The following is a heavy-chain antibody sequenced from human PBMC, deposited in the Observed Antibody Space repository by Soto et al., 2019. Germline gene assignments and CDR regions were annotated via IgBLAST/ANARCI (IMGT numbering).Heavy chain of an antibody. Sequence: QVQLQESGPGLVEPSETLSLTCSVSGDSISSSYWSWIRQPPGKGLEWIGYIYYSGSTNYNPSLTSRVTISLDTSKNQFSLKVSSVTAADTAAYYCARGYDWFDPWGQGTLVTVSS. J-gene: IGHJ5*02. CDR1: GDSISSSY. CDR3: ARGYDWFDP. CDR2: IYYSGST. V-gene: IGHV4-59*01. D-gene: IGHD5-12*01.